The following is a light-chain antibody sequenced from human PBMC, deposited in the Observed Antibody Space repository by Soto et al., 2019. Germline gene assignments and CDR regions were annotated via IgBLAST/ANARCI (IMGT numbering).Light chain of an antibody. CDR2: DVS. J-gene: IGLJ2*01. Sequence: QSVLTQPASVSGSPGQSITISCTGTSSDVGGYNYVSWYQQHPGRAPKLMILDVSHRPSGISNRFSGSKSGNTASLTISGLQAEDEADYYCNSYTSIRTVVFGGGTKVTVL. CDR1: SSDVGGYNY. V-gene: IGLV2-14*01. CDR3: NSYTSIRTVV.